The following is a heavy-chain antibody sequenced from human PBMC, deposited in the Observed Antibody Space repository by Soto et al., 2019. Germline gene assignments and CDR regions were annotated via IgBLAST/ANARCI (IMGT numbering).Heavy chain of an antibody. Sequence: SETLSLTCSVSGDSITSYYWSWIRQPPGKGLEWIAYIYYTGSTNYNPSLKSRVTLSVDTSKNQFSLKLTSVTAADTAVYYCARAPLYYENSGLLDPYYGMDVWGQGTTVTVSS. D-gene: IGHD3-22*01. CDR1: GDSITSYY. J-gene: IGHJ6*02. CDR2: IYYTGST. V-gene: IGHV4-59*01. CDR3: ARAPLYYENSGLLDPYYGMDV.